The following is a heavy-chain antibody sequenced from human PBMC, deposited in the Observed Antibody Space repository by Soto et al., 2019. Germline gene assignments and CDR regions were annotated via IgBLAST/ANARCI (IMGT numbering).Heavy chain of an antibody. CDR3: VRDYDSSGFNSGH. V-gene: IGHV3-74*03. J-gene: IGHJ1*01. CDR2: IGSDGRPT. D-gene: IGHD3-22*01. Sequence: GGSLRLSCVASGFPFSSYWMHWIRQVPGKGLMWVSQIGSDGRPTTYADSVKGRFTISRDNARNTLYLQMNSLRADDTAMYYCVRDYDSSGFNSGHWGRGTLVTVSS. CDR1: GFPFSSYW.